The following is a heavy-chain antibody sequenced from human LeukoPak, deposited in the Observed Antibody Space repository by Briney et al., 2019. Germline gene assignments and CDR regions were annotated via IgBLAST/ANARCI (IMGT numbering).Heavy chain of an antibody. D-gene: IGHD1-7*01. CDR2: ISGSGGTT. J-gene: IGHJ4*02. V-gene: IGHV3-23*01. CDR3: AKDREKYNWNYYFDF. CDR1: GFTFSSYA. Sequence: GGSLRLSCAASGFTFSSYAMSWVRQAPGKGLEWVSAISGSGGTTYYADSVKGRFTISRDNSKNTLYLQMNSLRAEDTAVYYCAKDREKYNWNYYFDFWGQGTLVTVSS.